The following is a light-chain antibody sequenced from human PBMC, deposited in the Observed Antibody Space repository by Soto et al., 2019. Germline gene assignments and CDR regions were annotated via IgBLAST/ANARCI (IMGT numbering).Light chain of an antibody. V-gene: IGLV4-60*03. CDR1: SGHIGYI. CDR3: ETSDSSTRV. CDR2: LEGSGSY. Sequence: QLVLTQSSSASASLGSSVKLTCTLSSGHIGYITAWHQQQPGKAPQYLMKLEGSGSYNKGSEVHDRFSGSRSGADPYLTISSLPSEDGADYCCETSDSSTRVFGGGTQLTVL. J-gene: IGLJ2*01.